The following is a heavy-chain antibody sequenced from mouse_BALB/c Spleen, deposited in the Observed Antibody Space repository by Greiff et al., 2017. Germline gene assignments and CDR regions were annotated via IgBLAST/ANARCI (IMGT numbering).Heavy chain of an antibody. CDR2: INPSNGGT. Sequence: QVQLQQPGAELVKPGASVKLSCKASGYTFTSYYMYWVKQRPGQGLEWIGGINPSNGGTNFNEKFKSKATLTVDKSSSTAYMQLSSLTSEDSAVYYCTRTYYCKEGGYWGQGTTLTVSS. CDR3: TRTYYCKEGGY. D-gene: IGHD2-10*01. V-gene: IGHV1S81*02. J-gene: IGHJ2*01. CDR1: GYTFTSYY.